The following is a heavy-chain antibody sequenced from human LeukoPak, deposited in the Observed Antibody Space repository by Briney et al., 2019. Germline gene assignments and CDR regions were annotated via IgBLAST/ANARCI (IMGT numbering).Heavy chain of an antibody. CDR1: GFGFSSYD. D-gene: IGHD1-14*01. Sequence: GGSLRLSCAASGFGFSSYDMHWVRQAPGKGLEWVAIIWLDGSATYYGDFVNGRFTISRDNSNNTLYLQMNSLRVEDTAVYYCARDLNREDFDYWGQGTLVVVSS. CDR2: IWLDGSAT. J-gene: IGHJ4*02. V-gene: IGHV3-33*01. CDR3: ARDLNREDFDY.